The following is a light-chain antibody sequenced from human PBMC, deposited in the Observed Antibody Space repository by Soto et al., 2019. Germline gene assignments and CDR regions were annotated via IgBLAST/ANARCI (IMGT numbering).Light chain of an antibody. CDR2: WAS. CDR1: QSVLYSSNNKNY. CDR3: QQYESTPPT. J-gene: IGKJ2*01. Sequence: DIVMTQSPDSLAVSLGERATINCKSSQSVLYSSNNKNYLAWYQQRPGQPPKLLIYWASTRESGVTDRFSGSGSGTDFNLTITILQAEDVAVYYCQQYESTPPTFGQGTKLEIK. V-gene: IGKV4-1*01.